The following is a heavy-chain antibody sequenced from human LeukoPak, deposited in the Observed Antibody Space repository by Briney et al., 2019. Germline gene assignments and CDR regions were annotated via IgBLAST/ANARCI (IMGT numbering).Heavy chain of an antibody. CDR3: RFFVLSNLDY. V-gene: IGHV3-23*01. CDR1: GFNFSSYA. J-gene: IGHJ4*02. Sequence: PGGSLRLSCAASGFNFSSYAMSWVRQTPGKGLEWVSAISGSGGSTYYADSVKGRFTISRDNSKNTLYLQMNSLRAEDTAVYYCRFFVLSNLDYWGQGTLVTVSS. CDR2: ISGSGGST. D-gene: IGHD2-8*02.